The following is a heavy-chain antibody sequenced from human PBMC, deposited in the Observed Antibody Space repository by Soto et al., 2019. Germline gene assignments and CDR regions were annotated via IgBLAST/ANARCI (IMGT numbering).Heavy chain of an antibody. V-gene: IGHV1-18*01. CDR3: ARGEGSAAASDYYYYGMDV. Sequence: ASVKVSCKASGYTFTSYGISWVRQAPGQGLEWMGWISAYNGNTNYAQKFQGRVTMTRDTSTSTVYMELSSLRSEDTAVYYCARGEGSAAASDYYYYGMDVWGQGTTVTVSS. D-gene: IGHD6-13*01. CDR1: GYTFTSYG. J-gene: IGHJ6*02. CDR2: ISAYNGNT.